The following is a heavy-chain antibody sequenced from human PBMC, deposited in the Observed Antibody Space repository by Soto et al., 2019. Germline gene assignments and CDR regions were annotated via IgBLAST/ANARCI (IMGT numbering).Heavy chain of an antibody. V-gene: IGHV3-23*01. CDR3: ARRGPGTYFDY. CDR2: ISGSGGST. D-gene: IGHD6-13*01. J-gene: IGHJ4*02. Sequence: EVQLLDSGGGLVQPGGALRLSCAASGFTFSSYAMNWVRQAPGKGLEWVSVISGSGGSTYYADSVKGRFTISRDNSKNTLYLQMNSLRAEDTAVYYCARRGPGTYFDYWGQGTLVTVSS. CDR1: GFTFSSYA.